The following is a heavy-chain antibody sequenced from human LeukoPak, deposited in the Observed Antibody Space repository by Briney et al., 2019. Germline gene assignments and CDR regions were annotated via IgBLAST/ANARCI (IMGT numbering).Heavy chain of an antibody. V-gene: IGHV1-2*02. CDR1: GYTFTGYY. D-gene: IGHD3-9*01. J-gene: IGHJ6*03. CDR3: ARIDDILNRGYMDV. Sequence: ASVKVSCKASGYTFTGYYMHWVRQAPGQGLEWMGWINPNSGGTNYAQKFQGRVTMTRDTSISTAYMELSRLRSDDTAVYYCARIDDILNRGYMDVWGKGTTVTISS. CDR2: INPNSGGT.